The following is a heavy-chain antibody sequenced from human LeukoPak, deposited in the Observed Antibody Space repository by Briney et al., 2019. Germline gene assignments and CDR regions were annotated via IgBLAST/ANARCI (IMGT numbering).Heavy chain of an antibody. D-gene: IGHD3-10*01. J-gene: IGHJ5*02. V-gene: IGHV3-30*18. Sequence: GGSLRLSCAASGFTFSSYGMHWVRQAPGKGLECVAVVSYEGSTVYYADSVKGRFTISRDNSKNNLYLQMNSLRVEDTAVYYCTKEGLGSGTFSAWFDLWGQGTLVTVSS. CDR1: GFTFSSYG. CDR2: VSYEGSTV. CDR3: TKEGLGSGTFSAWFDL.